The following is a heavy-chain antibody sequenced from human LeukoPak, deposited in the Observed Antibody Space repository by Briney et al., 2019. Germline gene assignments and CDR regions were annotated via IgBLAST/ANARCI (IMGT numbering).Heavy chain of an antibody. CDR1: GGSISSYY. Sequence: SETLSLTCTVSGGSISSYYWSWIRQPAGKGLEWIGTLHYSGSTYHNPSLKSRVTISVDTSKNRFSLKLSSLTVADTAVYYCARHRAADPSDAFDIWGQGTMVTVS. D-gene: IGHD6-25*01. CDR2: LHYSGST. J-gene: IGHJ3*02. CDR3: ARHRAADPSDAFDI. V-gene: IGHV4-59*05.